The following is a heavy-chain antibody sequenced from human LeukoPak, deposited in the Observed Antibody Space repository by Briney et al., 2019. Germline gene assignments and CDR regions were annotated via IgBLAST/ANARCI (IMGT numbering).Heavy chain of an antibody. CDR1: GFTFSSYA. J-gene: IGHJ4*02. V-gene: IGHV3-23*01. Sequence: GGSLRLSCAASGFTFSSYAMSWVRQAPGKGLEWVSAISGSGGSTYYADSVKGRFTISRDNSKNTLYLQMNSLRAEDTAVYYCAKFAWDGGALLYYYDSSGYRRGGFDYWGQGTLVTVSS. CDR2: ISGSGGST. D-gene: IGHD3-22*01. CDR3: AKFAWDGGALLYYYDSSGYRRGGFDY.